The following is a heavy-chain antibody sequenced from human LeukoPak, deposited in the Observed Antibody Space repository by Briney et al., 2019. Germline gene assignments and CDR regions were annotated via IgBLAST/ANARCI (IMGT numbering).Heavy chain of an antibody. CDR3: AKDAFPTVTSDYYYYGMDV. V-gene: IGHV3-9*01. CDR2: ISWNSGSI. J-gene: IGHJ6*02. D-gene: IGHD4-17*01. CDR1: GFTFDDYA. Sequence: GRSLRLSCEASGFTFDDYAMHWVRQAPGKGLEWVSGISWNSGSIGYADSVKGRFTISRDNAKNSLYLQMNSLRAEDTALYYCAKDAFPTVTSDYYYYGMDVWGQGTTVTVSS.